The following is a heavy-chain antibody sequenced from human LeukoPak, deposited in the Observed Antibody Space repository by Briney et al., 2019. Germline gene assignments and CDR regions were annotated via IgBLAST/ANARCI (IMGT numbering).Heavy chain of an antibody. V-gene: IGHV1-69*05. CDR1: GGTFSSYA. Sequence: ASVKVSCKASGGTFSSYAISWVRQAPGQGLEWMGGIIPIFGTANYAQKFQGRVTITTDESTSTAYMELSSLRSEDTAVYYCARSIAAAGQYYMDVWGKGTTVTVSS. CDR2: IIPIFGTA. J-gene: IGHJ6*03. CDR3: ARSIAAAGQYYMDV. D-gene: IGHD6-13*01.